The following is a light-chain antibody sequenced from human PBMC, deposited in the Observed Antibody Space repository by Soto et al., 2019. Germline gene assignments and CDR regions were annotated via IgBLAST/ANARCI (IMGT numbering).Light chain of an antibody. V-gene: IGLV2-8*01. J-gene: IGLJ2*01. Sequence: QSALTQPPSASGSPGQSVTISCTGTSSDVGGYNYVSWYQQHPGKAPKVMIYEVSKRPSGVPDRFSGSKSGNTDSLTVSGLQAEDEADYYCSSYAGSNLVFGGGTKVTVL. CDR3: SSYAGSNLV. CDR1: SSDVGGYNY. CDR2: EVS.